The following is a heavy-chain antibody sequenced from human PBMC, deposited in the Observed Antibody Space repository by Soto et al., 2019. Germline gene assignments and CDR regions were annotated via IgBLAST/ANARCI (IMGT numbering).Heavy chain of an antibody. Sequence: QVQLVQSGAEVKKPGASVKVSCKASGYTFTSYAMHWVRQAPGQRLEWMGWINAGNGNTKYSQKFQGRVTITRDTSASTAYMELSSLRSEDTAVYYCAMVNSQRYCRDAFDIWGQWTMVTVSS. CDR2: INAGNGNT. CDR1: GYTFTSYA. J-gene: IGHJ3*02. D-gene: IGHD2-15*01. CDR3: AMVNSQRYCRDAFDI. V-gene: IGHV1-3*01.